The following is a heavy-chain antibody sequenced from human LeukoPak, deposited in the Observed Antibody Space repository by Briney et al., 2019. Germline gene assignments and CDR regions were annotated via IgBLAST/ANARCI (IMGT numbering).Heavy chain of an antibody. CDR1: GFTFSSYA. J-gene: IGHJ4*02. CDR3: AKAGIGVVGYFDY. D-gene: IGHD6-19*01. V-gene: IGHV3-23*01. Sequence: GGSLRLSCAASGFTFSSYAMSWVRQPPGKGLEWVSAIRGSGGGTYYADSVKGRFTISRDNSKNTLYLQMNSRRDEDTALYYCAKAGIGVVGYFDYWGQGTLVTVSS. CDR2: IRGSGGGT.